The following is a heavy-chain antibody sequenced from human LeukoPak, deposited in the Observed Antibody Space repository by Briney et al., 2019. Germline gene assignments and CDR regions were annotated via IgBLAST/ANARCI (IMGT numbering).Heavy chain of an antibody. J-gene: IGHJ4*02. V-gene: IGHV3-74*01. CDR3: ARGNGAAAGDY. D-gene: IGHD6-13*01. CDR2: INSDGSST. Sequence: PGGSLRLSCAASGFTFSSYWMHWVRQAPGKGLVWVSRINSDGSSTSYPDSVKGRFTISRDNAKNTLYLQMNSLRAEDTAVYYCARGNGAAAGDYWGQGTLVTVSS. CDR1: GFTFSSYW.